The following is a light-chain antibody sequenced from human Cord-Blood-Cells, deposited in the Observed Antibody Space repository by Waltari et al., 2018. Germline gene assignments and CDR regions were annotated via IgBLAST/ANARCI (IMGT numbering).Light chain of an antibody. CDR3: SSYTSSSTWV. CDR1: SSDGGGYNY. J-gene: IGLJ3*02. Sequence: QSALTQPASVSGSPGPSITISCTGTSSDGGGYNYVPWYQQHPGKAPKLMIYDVSKRPSGVSNRFSGSKSGNTASLTISGLQAEDEADYYCSSYTSSSTWVFGGGTKLTVL. CDR2: DVS. V-gene: IGLV2-14*01.